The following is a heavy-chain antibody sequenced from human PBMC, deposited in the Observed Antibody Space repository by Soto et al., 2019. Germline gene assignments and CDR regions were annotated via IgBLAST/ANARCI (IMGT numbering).Heavy chain of an antibody. D-gene: IGHD6-19*01. CDR2: ISGSGGST. V-gene: IGHV3-23*01. CDR1: GFTFSSYA. Sequence: GESLKISCAASGFTFSSYAMSWVRQAPGKGLEWVSAISGSGGSTYYADSVKGRFTISRDNSKNTLYLQMNSLRAEDTAVYYCAKASPPVAGRPRDWGQGTLVTVSS. J-gene: IGHJ4*02. CDR3: AKASPPVAGRPRD.